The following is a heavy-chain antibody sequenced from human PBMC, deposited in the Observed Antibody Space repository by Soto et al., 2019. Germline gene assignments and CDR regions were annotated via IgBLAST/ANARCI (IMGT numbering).Heavy chain of an antibody. CDR3: AKGSVVGADYSYGMDV. V-gene: IGHV3-23*01. CDR2: VSGSGGSV. Sequence: GGSLRLSCAASGFNVNSDYMSWVRQAPGKGLEWVSAVSGSGGSVYYADSVRGRFTISRDNSKNTLYLQVNSLRAEDTAIYYCAKGSVVGADYSYGMDVWGQGTTVTVSS. D-gene: IGHD2-2*01. CDR1: GFNVNSDY. J-gene: IGHJ6*02.